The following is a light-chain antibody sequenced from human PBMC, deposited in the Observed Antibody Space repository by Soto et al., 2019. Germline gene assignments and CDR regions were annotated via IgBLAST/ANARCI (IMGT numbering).Light chain of an antibody. V-gene: IGLV2-14*01. CDR3: SSYTTNITPVV. Sequence: QSVLTQPASVSGSPGQSITISCTGTSGDIGGYNYVSWYQQHPGKPPKLLISEVTNRPSGVSNRFSGSKSGNTASLTISGLQAEDEADYYCSSYTTNITPVVFGGGTKLTVL. J-gene: IGLJ2*01. CDR2: EVT. CDR1: SGDIGGYNY.